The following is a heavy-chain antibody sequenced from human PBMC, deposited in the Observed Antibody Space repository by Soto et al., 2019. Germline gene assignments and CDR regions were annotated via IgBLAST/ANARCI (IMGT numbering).Heavy chain of an antibody. Sequence: GASVKVSCTASGDTFTSYYRHWVRQAPGQGLEWMGIINPSGGSTSYAQKFQGRVTMTRDTSTSTVYMELSSLRSEDTAVYYCARDTAPYGDYPFDYWGQGTLVTVSS. J-gene: IGHJ4*02. CDR3: ARDTAPYGDYPFDY. D-gene: IGHD4-17*01. V-gene: IGHV1-46*03. CDR1: GDTFTSYY. CDR2: INPSGGST.